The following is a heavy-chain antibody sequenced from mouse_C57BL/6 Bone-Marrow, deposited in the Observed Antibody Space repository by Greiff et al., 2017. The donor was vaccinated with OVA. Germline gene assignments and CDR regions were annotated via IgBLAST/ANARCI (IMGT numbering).Heavy chain of an antibody. CDR3: AKHEGYGTYYAMDY. D-gene: IGHD1-2*01. J-gene: IGHJ4*01. V-gene: IGHV2-4-1*01. CDR2: IWSGGST. Sequence: QVQLQQSGPGLVQPSQSLSITCTVSGFSLTSYGVHWVRQSPGKGLEWLGVIWSGGSTNYNSALMSRLSISKDNSKSQVFLKMNSLQTDDTAMYYCAKHEGYGTYYAMDYWGQGTSVTVSS. CDR1: GFSLTSYG.